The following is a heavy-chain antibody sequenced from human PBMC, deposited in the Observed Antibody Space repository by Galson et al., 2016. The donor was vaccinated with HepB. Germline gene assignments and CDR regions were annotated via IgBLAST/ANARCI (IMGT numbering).Heavy chain of an antibody. CDR1: GYTFTNYY. D-gene: IGHD2-15*01. CDR2: LNPIGGST. Sequence: SVKVSCKASGYTFTNYYMHWVRQAPGQGLEWMGILNPIGGSTTYPQKFQGRVTMTRDTSTSTVYMELSSLRSEDTAVYYCAREVRGGICGYWGQGTLVTVSS. CDR3: AREVRGGICGY. J-gene: IGHJ4*02. V-gene: IGHV1-46*01.